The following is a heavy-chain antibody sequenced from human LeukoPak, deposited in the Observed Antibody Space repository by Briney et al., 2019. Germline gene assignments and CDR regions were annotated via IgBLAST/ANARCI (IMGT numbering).Heavy chain of an antibody. CDR1: GGSISSYY. V-gene: IGHV4-59*01. CDR2: IYYSGST. CDR3: ARFGRYYYNSSGYAFDY. J-gene: IGHJ4*02. D-gene: IGHD3-22*01. Sequence: SETLSLTCTVSGGSISSYYWSWIRQPPGKGLEWIGYIYYSGSTNYNPSLKSRVTISVDTSKNQFSLKLSSVTAADTAVYYCARFGRYYYNSSGYAFDYWGQGTLVTVSS.